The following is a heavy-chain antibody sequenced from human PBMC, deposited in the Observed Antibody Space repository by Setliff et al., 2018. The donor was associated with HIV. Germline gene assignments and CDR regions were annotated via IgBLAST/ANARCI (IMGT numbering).Heavy chain of an antibody. V-gene: IGHV4-61*09. CDR2: INHSGST. J-gene: IGHJ4*02. Sequence: SETLSLTCTVSGGSISSGSYYWSWIRQPAGKGLEWIGEINHSGSTNYNPSLKSRVSISVDTSKNQFSLKLSSVTAADTAVYYCARGATREFIVGATIFDYWGQGTLVTVPQ. CDR3: ARGATREFIVGATIFDY. CDR1: GGSISSGSYY. D-gene: IGHD1-26*01.